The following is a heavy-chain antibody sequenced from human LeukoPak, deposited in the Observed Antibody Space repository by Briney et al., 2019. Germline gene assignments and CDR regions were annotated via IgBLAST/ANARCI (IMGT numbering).Heavy chain of an antibody. CDR3: ARSGDKGYCSTTSCYGFDY. Sequence: SETLSLTCTVSGYSISSGYHWGWLRQPPGKGLEWIGIIYIGGTTFHNPSLKSRVTISLDTSKNQFSLGLSSVTAADTAVYHCARSGDKGYCSTTSCYGFDYWGQGILVTVSS. D-gene: IGHD2-2*01. V-gene: IGHV4-38-2*02. J-gene: IGHJ4*02. CDR1: GYSISSGYH. CDR2: IYIGGTT.